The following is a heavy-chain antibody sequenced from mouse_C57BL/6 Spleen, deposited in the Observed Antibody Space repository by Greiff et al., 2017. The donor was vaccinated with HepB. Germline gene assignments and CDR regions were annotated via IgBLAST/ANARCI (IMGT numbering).Heavy chain of an antibody. J-gene: IGHJ2*01. CDR1: GYTFTSYW. Sequence: VQLQQPGAELVMPGASVKLSCKASGYTFTSYWMHWVKQRPGQGLEWIGEIDPSDSYTNYNQKFKGKSTLTVDKSSSTAYMQLSSLTSEDSAVYYCARRGHYYGSTSLFDYWGQGTTLTVSS. CDR2: IDPSDSYT. V-gene: IGHV1-69*01. D-gene: IGHD1-1*01. CDR3: ARRGHYYGSTSLFDY.